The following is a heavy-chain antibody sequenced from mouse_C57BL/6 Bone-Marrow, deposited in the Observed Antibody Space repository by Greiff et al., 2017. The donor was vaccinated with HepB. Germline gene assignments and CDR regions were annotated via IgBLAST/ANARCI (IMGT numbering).Heavy chain of an antibody. CDR2: INPSTGGT. J-gene: IGHJ3*01. Sequence: VQLQQSGPELVKPGASVKISCKASGYSFTGYYMNWVKQSPEKSLEWIGEINPSTGGTTYNQKFKAKATLTVDKSSSTAYMQLKSLTSEDSAVYYCARGAYYSNCGGFAYWGQGTLVTVSA. V-gene: IGHV1-42*01. CDR3: ARGAYYSNCGGFAY. CDR1: GYSFTGYY. D-gene: IGHD2-5*01.